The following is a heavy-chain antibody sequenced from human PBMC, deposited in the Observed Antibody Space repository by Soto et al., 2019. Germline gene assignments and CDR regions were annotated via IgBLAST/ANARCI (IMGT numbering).Heavy chain of an antibody. J-gene: IGHJ6*02. Sequence: QLQLQESGPGLVKPSETLSLTCTVSGDSISSRSYYWGWIRQPPGKGLEWIGSIYYSATTYYNPSLKSRVTIAVDTSKNQVSLSLNSVTAADTAVYYCARSSYYGSGSYSGMDVWGQGTTVTVSS. CDR2: IYYSATT. CDR1: GDSISSRSYY. CDR3: ARSSYYGSGSYSGMDV. V-gene: IGHV4-39*01. D-gene: IGHD3-10*01.